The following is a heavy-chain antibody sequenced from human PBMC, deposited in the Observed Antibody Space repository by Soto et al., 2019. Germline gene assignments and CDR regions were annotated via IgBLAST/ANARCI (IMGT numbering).Heavy chain of an antibody. J-gene: IGHJ5*02. CDR1: GFTFSSYS. V-gene: IGHV3-48*02. CDR3: ARGADYDSSGIRLNWFDP. Sequence: GVLRLSCAASGFTFSSYSMNWVRQAPGKGLEWVSYISSSSSTIYYADSVKGRFTISRDNAKNSLYLQMNSLRDEDTAVYYCARGADYDSSGIRLNWFDPWGQGTLVTVSS. D-gene: IGHD3-22*01. CDR2: ISSSSSTI.